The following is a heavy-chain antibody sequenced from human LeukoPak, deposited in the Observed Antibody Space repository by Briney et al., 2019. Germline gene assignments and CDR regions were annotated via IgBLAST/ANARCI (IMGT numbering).Heavy chain of an antibody. D-gene: IGHD5-24*01. CDR3: ARDAYNYGWFDP. Sequence: GRSLRLSCAASGFTFSDYYMSWIRQAPGKGLEWVSYIGSGGTLIHYANSVKGRFTISRDNAKNSLYLQMNSLRAEDTAVYYCARDAYNYGWFDPWGQGTLVTVSS. J-gene: IGHJ5*02. CDR2: IGSGGTLI. V-gene: IGHV3-11*01. CDR1: GFTFSDYY.